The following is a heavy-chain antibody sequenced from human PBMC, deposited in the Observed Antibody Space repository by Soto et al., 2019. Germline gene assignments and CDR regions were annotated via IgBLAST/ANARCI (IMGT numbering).Heavy chain of an antibody. D-gene: IGHD6-19*01. V-gene: IGHV1-69*13. CDR1: GGTFSSYA. CDR2: IIPIFGTA. Sequence: SVKVSCKASGGTFSSYAISWVRQAPGQGLEWMGGIIPIFGTANYAQKFQGRVTITADESTSTAYMELSSLRSEDTAVYYCARNLIAVADLDYWGQGNLVTVSS. CDR3: ARNLIAVADLDY. J-gene: IGHJ4*02.